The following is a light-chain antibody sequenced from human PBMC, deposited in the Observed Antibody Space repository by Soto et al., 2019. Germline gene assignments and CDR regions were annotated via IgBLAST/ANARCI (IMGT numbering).Light chain of an antibody. CDR3: QQYNDWMWT. Sequence: VLKQSAATLSASPGERVTLSCRATQSVTYNLAWYQQKPGQAPRLLIYGASTRATGIPARFSVRGSGTEFTLTITRLKSEDFAVYYCQQYNDWMWTFCQGTKVDIK. V-gene: IGKV3-15*01. CDR2: GAS. CDR1: QSVTYN. J-gene: IGKJ1*01.